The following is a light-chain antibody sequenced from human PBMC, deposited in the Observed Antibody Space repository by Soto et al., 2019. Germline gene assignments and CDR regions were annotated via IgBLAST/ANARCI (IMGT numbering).Light chain of an antibody. CDR2: RNN. Sequence: QSVLTQPPSASATPGQRVTISCSGSSSNIGSDFVFWYQQLPGTAPKLLIYRNNQRPSGVPDRFSGSKSDTSASLAISGLRSEDEADYYCAAWDHSLSGWMIGGGTKLTVL. CDR3: AAWDHSLSGWM. J-gene: IGLJ3*02. V-gene: IGLV1-47*01. CDR1: SSNIGSDF.